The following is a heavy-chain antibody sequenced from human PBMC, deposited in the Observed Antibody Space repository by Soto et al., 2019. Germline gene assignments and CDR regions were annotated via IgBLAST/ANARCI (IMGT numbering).Heavy chain of an antibody. CDR2: ISGSADGT. D-gene: IGHD3-3*01. CDR3: AKDTVGGYSFWSGYYSDGLDV. V-gene: IGHV3-23*01. Sequence: EVKLLESGGGLAQPGGSLRLSCVGSGFTFDSYAISWVRQAPGERLQWIAAISGSADGTDYAHSVRGRFTISRDNAKKTLQLQMDSLRVEDTAVYFCAKDTVGGYSFWSGYYSDGLDVWGQGTLVTVS. J-gene: IGHJ3*01. CDR1: GFTFDSYA.